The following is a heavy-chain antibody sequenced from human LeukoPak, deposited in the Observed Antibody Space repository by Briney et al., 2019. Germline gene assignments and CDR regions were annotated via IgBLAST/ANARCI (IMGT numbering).Heavy chain of an antibody. J-gene: IGHJ4*02. CDR1: GFTFSSYG. D-gene: IGHD5-24*01. CDR2: ISGSGGST. V-gene: IGHV3-23*01. Sequence: PGGSLRLSCAASGFTFSSYGMSWVRQAPGKGLAWVSAISGSGGSTYYADSVKGRFTISRDNSKNTLYLQMNSLRAEDTAVYYCAKAHGYNYGAYFDYWGQGTLVTVSS. CDR3: AKAHGYNYGAYFDY.